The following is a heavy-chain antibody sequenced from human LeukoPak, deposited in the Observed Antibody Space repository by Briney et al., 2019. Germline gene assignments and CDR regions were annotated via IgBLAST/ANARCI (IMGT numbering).Heavy chain of an antibody. Sequence: SETLSLTCTVSGGSISSSSYYWGWIRQPPGKGLEWIGSIYYSGSTYYNPSLKSRVTISVDTSENQFSLKLSSVTAADTAVYYCASLSLRYSYWGQGTLVTVSS. V-gene: IGHV4-39*01. CDR3: ASLSLRYSY. CDR1: GGSISSSSYY. CDR2: IYYSGST. J-gene: IGHJ4*02. D-gene: IGHD3-9*01.